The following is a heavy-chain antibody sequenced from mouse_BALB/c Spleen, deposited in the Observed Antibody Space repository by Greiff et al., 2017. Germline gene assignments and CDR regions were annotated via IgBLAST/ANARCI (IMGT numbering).Heavy chain of an antibody. CDR2: ISTYYGDA. CDR1: GYTFTDYA. J-gene: IGHJ4*01. D-gene: IGHD2-3*01. V-gene: IGHV1S137*01. CDR3: AREGDGYYGLDD. Sequence: QVQLQQSGAELVRPGVSVKISCKGSGYTFTDYAMHWVQQSHAKSLEWIGVISTYYGDASYNKKFKGKATMTVDKSSGTAYIDLARLTYEDSAIDYCAREGDGYYGLDDWGEGTSVTVSS.